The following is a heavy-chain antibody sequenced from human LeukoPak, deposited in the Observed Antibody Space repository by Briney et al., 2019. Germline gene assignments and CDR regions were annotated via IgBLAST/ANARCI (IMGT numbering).Heavy chain of an antibody. Sequence: GSLRLSCTASRVTINNFVMGGVRQTPGKGLGWVSTITESGGGTYFADSLKGRFSISRDNSKNALFLQMYSLRVDDTAIYYCATGTGNFRNWGQGTLVTVSP. CDR2: ITESGGGT. CDR3: ATGTGNFRN. D-gene: IGHD1-1*01. J-gene: IGHJ4*02. CDR1: RVTINNFV. V-gene: IGHV3-23*01.